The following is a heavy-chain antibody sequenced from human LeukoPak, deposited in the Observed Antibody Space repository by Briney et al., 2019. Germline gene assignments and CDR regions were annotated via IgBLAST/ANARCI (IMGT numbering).Heavy chain of an antibody. Sequence: ASETLSLTSLSPVGPISIYSWSWIGQPPGKGLDWIGEINHSGSTNYNPSLKSRVTISVDTSKNQFSLKLSSVTAADTAVYYCASLGPESWSVDTAMYPDYWGQGTLVTVSS. J-gene: IGHJ4*02. D-gene: IGHD5-18*01. CDR1: VGPISIYS. CDR2: INHSGST. CDR3: ASLGPESWSVDTAMYPDY. V-gene: IGHV4-34*01.